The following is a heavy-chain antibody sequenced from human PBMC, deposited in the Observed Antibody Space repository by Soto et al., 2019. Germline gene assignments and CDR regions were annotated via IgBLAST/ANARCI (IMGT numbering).Heavy chain of an antibody. CDR3: TYLSQLRGRLFDY. D-gene: IGHD3-16*01. CDR2: IKGSTEGGTA. Sequence: EVQLVESGGGFEESGGSLRPACADSGFSFKNAWLTWVRQDTGQGLEWGGRIKGSTEGGTADYGAVVKGRFTMSRDDSKDTLYLNMDGLKREDTGVYYCTYLSQLRGRLFDYRGPGTQVNVS. V-gene: IGHV3-15*07. J-gene: IGHJ4*02. CDR1: GFSFKNAW.